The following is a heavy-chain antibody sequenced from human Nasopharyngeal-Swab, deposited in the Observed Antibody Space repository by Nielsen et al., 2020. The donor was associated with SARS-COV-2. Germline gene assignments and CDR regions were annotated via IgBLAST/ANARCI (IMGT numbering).Heavy chain of an antibody. CDR3: AGTPLDSSGYYYAFHY. CDR2: ISYDGSNK. CDR1: GFTFSRYT. Sequence: GESLKISCAASGFTFSRYTMHWVRQAPGKGLKWVAVISYDGSNKYYADSVKGRFTISRDISKNTLYLQMNSLRAEDTAVFYCAGTPLDSSGYYYAFHYWGRGTLVTVSS. J-gene: IGHJ4*02. D-gene: IGHD3-22*01. V-gene: IGHV3-30-3*01.